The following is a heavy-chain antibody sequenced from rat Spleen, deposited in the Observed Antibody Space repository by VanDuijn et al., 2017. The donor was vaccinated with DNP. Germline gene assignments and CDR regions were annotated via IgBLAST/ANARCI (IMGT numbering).Heavy chain of an antibody. CDR1: GFSLTSYN. J-gene: IGHJ2*01. CDR2: ISSGENT. D-gene: IGHD1-1*01. V-gene: IGHV2-6*01. Sequence: QVQLKESGPGLVQPSQTLSLTCTVSGFSLTSYNVHWVRQPPGKGLEWIAAISSGENTYYNPALKSRLSISRDTSKSQVFLTMNSLQTDDTAVYYCAEETTGVYWGQGVMVTVSS. CDR3: AEETTGVY.